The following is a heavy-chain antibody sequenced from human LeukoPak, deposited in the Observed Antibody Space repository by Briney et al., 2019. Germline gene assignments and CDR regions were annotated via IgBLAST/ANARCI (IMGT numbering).Heavy chain of an antibody. D-gene: IGHD6-13*01. Sequence: GASVKVSCKASGYTFIGYYMHWVRQAPGQGLEWMGWINPNSGGTNYAQKFQGGVTMTRDTSISTAYMELSRLRSDDTAVYYCARDLTPIAAAGTNYFDYWGQGTLVTVSS. V-gene: IGHV1-2*02. J-gene: IGHJ4*02. CDR3: ARDLTPIAAAGTNYFDY. CDR2: INPNSGGT. CDR1: GYTFIGYY.